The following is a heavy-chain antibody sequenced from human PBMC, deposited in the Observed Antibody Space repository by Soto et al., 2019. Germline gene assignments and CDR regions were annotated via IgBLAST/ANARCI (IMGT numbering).Heavy chain of an antibody. J-gene: IGHJ6*02. Sequence: GGSVRLSCAASGFTVSSNYMSWVRQAPGEGLEWVSVIYSGGSTYYADSVKGRFTISRDNSKNTLYLQMNSLRAEDTAVYYCARSDGTSSYYYYGMDVWGQGTTVTVSS. V-gene: IGHV3-53*01. CDR3: ARSDGTSSYYYYGMDV. D-gene: IGHD2-2*01. CDR2: IYSGGST. CDR1: GFTVSSNY.